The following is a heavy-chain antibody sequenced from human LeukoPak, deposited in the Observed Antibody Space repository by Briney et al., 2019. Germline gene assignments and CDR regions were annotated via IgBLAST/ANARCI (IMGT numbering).Heavy chain of an antibody. V-gene: IGHV1-2*02. CDR1: GYTFTNYR. J-gene: IGHJ1*01. CDR2: INPNSGGT. D-gene: IGHD3-16*01. Sequence: GASVKVSCKTSGYTFTNYRLHWVRQAPGQGLEWMGWINPNSGGTKSAQKFQGRVIMTRDTSISTAYMELRSLSSDDTAVYYCARGRQLHLGELFPFAEFFQPWGQGTLVTVFS. CDR3: ARGRQLHLGELFPFAEFFQP.